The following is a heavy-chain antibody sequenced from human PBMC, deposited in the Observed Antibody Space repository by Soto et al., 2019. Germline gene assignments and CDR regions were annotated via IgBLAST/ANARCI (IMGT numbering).Heavy chain of an antibody. Sequence: AGGSLRLSCAASGFTFSSYEMNWVRQAPGKGLEWVSYISSSGSTIYYADSVKGRFTISRDNAKNSLYLQMNSLRAEDTAVYYCASSGDDGYFQHWGQGTLVTVSS. CDR2: ISSSGSTI. D-gene: IGHD3-10*01. CDR3: ASSGDDGYFQH. V-gene: IGHV3-48*03. CDR1: GFTFSSYE. J-gene: IGHJ1*01.